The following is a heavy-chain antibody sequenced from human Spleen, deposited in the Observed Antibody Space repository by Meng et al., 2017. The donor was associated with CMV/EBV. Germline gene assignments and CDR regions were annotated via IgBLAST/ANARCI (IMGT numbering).Heavy chain of an antibody. CDR3: ASGRSGVADY. Sequence: GEAVKISCAASGFTFSDYYMSWIRQAPGKGLEWVSFISSSGNSISYADSVKGRFTISRDNARNSLYLQMNSLRAEDTAVYYCASGRSGVADYWGQGTLVTVS. J-gene: IGHJ4*02. CDR1: GFTFSDYY. CDR2: ISSSGNSI. D-gene: IGHD3-10*01. V-gene: IGHV3-11*04.